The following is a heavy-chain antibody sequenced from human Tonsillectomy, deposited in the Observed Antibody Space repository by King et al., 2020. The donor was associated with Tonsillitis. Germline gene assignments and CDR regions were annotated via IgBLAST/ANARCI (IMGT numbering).Heavy chain of an antibody. J-gene: IGHJ6*02. V-gene: IGHV4-59*01. CDR3: ARGRGYNFYYYYGMDV. D-gene: IGHD5-12*01. Sequence: VQLQESGPGLVKPSETLSLTCTVSGGSISSYYWSWIRQPPGKGLEWIGYIYYSGSTNYNPSLKSRVTISVDTSKNQFSLKLSSVTAADTAVYYCARGRGYNFYYYYGMDVWGQGTTVTVSS. CDR1: GGSISSYY. CDR2: IYYSGST.